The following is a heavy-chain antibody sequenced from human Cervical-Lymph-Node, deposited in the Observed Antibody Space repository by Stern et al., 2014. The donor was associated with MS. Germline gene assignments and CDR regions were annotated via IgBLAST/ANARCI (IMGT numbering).Heavy chain of an antibody. V-gene: IGHV3-9*02. CDR3: AKDVHYDITTGRFRHYGMDA. Sequence: QLVESGGGLVQPGRSLRLSCAGSGFNSDDYAMHWVRHAPGKGLEWVAGMSWNSGSIGYADSVKGRFTISRDNAKNSLYLQMDSLRPEDTAFYYCAKDVHYDITTGRFRHYGMDAWGLGTAVNVSS. J-gene: IGHJ6*02. CDR1: GFNSDDYA. D-gene: IGHD3-9*01. CDR2: MSWNSGSI.